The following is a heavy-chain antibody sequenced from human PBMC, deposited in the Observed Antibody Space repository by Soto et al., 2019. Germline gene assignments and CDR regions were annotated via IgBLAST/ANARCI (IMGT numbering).Heavy chain of an antibody. J-gene: IGHJ4*02. D-gene: IGHD5-18*01. Sequence: QVQLVQSGAEVKKPGASVKVSCKASGYTFTSYGISWVRQAPGQGLEWMGWINAYNGNTNYAQKLQGRVTMTTDTSASTGCMEVRSLGADDTAVYYVARDVGYGLIDYWGQGTLVTVSA. V-gene: IGHV1-18*01. CDR1: GYTFTSYG. CDR3: ARDVGYGLIDY. CDR2: INAYNGNT.